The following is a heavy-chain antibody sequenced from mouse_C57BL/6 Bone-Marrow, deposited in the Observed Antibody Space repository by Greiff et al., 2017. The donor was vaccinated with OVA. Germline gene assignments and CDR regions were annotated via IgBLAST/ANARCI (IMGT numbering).Heavy chain of an antibody. CDR2: INPNNGGT. CDR1: GYTFTDYN. D-gene: IGHD1-1*01. V-gene: IGHV1-22*01. CDR3: YYGSSFAY. Sequence: DVKLVESGPVLVKPGASVKMSCKASGYTFTDYNMHWVKQSHGKSLEWIGYINPNNGGTSYNQKFKGKATLTVNKSSSTAYMELRSLTSEDSAVYYCYYGSSFAYWGQGTLVTVSA. J-gene: IGHJ3*01.